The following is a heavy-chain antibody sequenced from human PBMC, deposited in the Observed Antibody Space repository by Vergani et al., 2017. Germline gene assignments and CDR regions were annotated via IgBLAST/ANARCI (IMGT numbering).Heavy chain of an antibody. CDR1: GYTFTGYY. J-gene: IGHJ5*02. CDR3: ARNSEAIFGVGDWFDP. V-gene: IGHV1-2*02. CDR2: INPNSGGT. Sequence: QVQLVQSGAEVKKPGASVKVSCKASGYTFTGYYMHWVRQAPGQGLEWMGWINPNSGGTNYAQKLQGRVTMTTDTSTSTAYMELRSLRSDDTAVYYCARNSEAIFGVGDWFDPWGQGTLVTVSS. D-gene: IGHD3-3*01.